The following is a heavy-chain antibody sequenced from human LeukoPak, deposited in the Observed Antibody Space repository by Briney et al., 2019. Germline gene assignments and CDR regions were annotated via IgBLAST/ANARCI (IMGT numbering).Heavy chain of an antibody. D-gene: IGHD1-26*01. CDR1: GFTLSGSA. Sequence: TGGSLRLSCAASGFTLSGSAIHWVRQSSGKGREWVGQIDKKDKGCATATSYAASVKGRFTISRDDSINTAYLQMKSLKTEDTALYYCTRDSGTYNWFDPWGQGTLVTVSS. J-gene: IGHJ5*02. CDR2: IDKKDKGCAT. V-gene: IGHV3-73*01. CDR3: TRDSGTYNWFDP.